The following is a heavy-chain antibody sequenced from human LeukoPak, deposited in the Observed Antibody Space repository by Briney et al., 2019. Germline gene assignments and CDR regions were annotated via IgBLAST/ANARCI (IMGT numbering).Heavy chain of an antibody. J-gene: IGHJ5*02. V-gene: IGHV4-59*01. CDR3: ARGLTYLFGFDP. D-gene: IGHD3-16*01. Sequence: SETLSLTCTVSGRSMRSYYWSWIRQPPGKGLEWIGYIYYSGSTNYNPSLKSRVTISVDTSKNQFSLKLSSVTAADTAVYYCARGLTYLFGFDPWGQRTLVTVSS. CDR1: GRSMRSYY. CDR2: IYYSGST.